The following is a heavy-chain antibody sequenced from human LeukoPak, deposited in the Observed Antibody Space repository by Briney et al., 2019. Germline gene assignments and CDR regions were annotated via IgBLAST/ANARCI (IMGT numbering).Heavy chain of an antibody. D-gene: IGHD6-13*01. CDR3: ASVRIAAANGPYFDY. CDR1: GGSISSYY. CDR2: IYYSGST. V-gene: IGHV4-59*08. J-gene: IGHJ4*02. Sequence: SETLSLTCTVSGGSISSYYWSWIRQPPGKGLEWIGYIYYSGSTNYNPSLKSRVTISVDTSKNQFSLKLSSVTAADTAVYYCASVRIAAANGPYFDYWGQGTLVTVSS.